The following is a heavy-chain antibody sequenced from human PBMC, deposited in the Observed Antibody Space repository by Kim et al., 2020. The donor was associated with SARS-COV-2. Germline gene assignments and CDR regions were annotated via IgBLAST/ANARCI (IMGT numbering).Heavy chain of an antibody. Sequence: ASVKVSCKASGYTFTSYYMHWVRQAPGQGLEWMGIINPSGGSTSYAQKFQGRVTMTRDTSTSTVYMELSSLRSEDTAVYYCARDSATEVGATPLDYWGQGTLVTVSS. D-gene: IGHD1-26*01. CDR1: GYTFTSYY. J-gene: IGHJ4*02. CDR3: ARDSATEVGATPLDY. CDR2: INPSGGST. V-gene: IGHV1-46*01.